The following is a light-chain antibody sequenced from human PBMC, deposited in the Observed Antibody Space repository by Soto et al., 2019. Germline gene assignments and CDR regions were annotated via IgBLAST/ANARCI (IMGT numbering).Light chain of an antibody. V-gene: IGKV3-20*01. J-gene: IGKJ5*01. CDR1: QSVSSSY. Sequence: EIVLTQSPGTLSLSPGERATLSCRASQSVSSSYLAWYQQKPGQAPRLLIYGASSRATGIPDRFSGSGSGTGFTLSTSSLEPEDFAVSYCQQYGSSPRITFGQGTRLEIK. CDR2: GAS. CDR3: QQYGSSPRIT.